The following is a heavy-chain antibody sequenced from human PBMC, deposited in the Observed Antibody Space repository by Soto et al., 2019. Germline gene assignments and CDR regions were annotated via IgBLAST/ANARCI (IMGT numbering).Heavy chain of an antibody. CDR2: INHSGST. CDR3: ARARAPAASIIVVVPGRYYMDV. V-gene: IGHV4-34*01. J-gene: IGHJ6*03. CDR1: GGSFSGYY. Sequence: SETLSLTCAVYGGSFSGYYWSWIRQPPGKGLEWIGEINHSGSTNYNPSLKSRVTMSVDTSKNQFSLKLSSVTAADTAVYYCARARAPAASIIVVVPGRYYMDVWGKGTTVTVSS. D-gene: IGHD2-2*01.